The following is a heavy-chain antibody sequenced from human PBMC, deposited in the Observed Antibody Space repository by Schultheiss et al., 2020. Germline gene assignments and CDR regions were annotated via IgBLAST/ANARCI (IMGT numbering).Heavy chain of an antibody. J-gene: IGHJ3*02. V-gene: IGHV4-59*12. D-gene: IGHD3-10*01. CDR1: GGSISSYY. CDR3: ARDSPSYGSGSDFDI. Sequence: SQTLSLTCTVSGGSISSYYWSWIRQPPGKGLEWIGYIYYSGSTYYNPSLKSRVTISVDKSKNQFSLKLSSVTAADTAVYYCARDSPSYGSGSDFDIWGQGTMVTVSS. CDR2: IYYSGST.